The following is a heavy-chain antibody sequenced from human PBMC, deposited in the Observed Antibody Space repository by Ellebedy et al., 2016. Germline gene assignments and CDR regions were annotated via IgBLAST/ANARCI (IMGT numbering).Heavy chain of an antibody. Sequence: SETLSLXXTVSGGSISSYYWSWIRQPAGKGLEWIGRIYTSGSTNYNPSLKSRVTMSVDTSKNQFSLKLSSVTAADTAVYYCARAGPHYYGSGSYYTDFDYWGQGTLVTVSS. CDR1: GGSISSYY. D-gene: IGHD3-10*01. CDR3: ARAGPHYYGSGSYYTDFDY. V-gene: IGHV4-4*07. CDR2: IYTSGST. J-gene: IGHJ4*02.